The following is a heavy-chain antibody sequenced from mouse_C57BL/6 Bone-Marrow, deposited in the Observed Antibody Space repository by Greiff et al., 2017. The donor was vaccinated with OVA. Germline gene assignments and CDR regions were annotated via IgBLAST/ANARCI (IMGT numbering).Heavy chain of an antibody. Sequence: EVKLVESGAELVRPGASVKLSCTASGFNIKDDYMHWVKQRPEQGLEWIGWIDPENGDTEYASKFQGKATITADTSSNTAYLQLSSLTSEDTAVYYCTTERVTTACPRLYFDYWGQGTTLTVSS. CDR1: GFNIKDDY. D-gene: IGHD1-2*01. CDR3: TTERVTTACPRLYFDY. V-gene: IGHV14-4*01. J-gene: IGHJ2*01. CDR2: IDPENGDT.